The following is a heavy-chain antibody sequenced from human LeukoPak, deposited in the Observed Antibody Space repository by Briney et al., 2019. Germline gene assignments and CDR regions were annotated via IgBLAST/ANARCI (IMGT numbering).Heavy chain of an antibody. CDR2: IYASGSS. J-gene: IGHJ4*02. CDR3: ARVVLDSSGYYHHFDY. D-gene: IGHD6-19*01. CDR1: GGPISGYY. V-gene: IGHV4-4*07. Sequence: SETLSLTCTVSGGPISGYYWSWIRQPAGKGVEWIGRIYASGSSNYNPSLKSRVPTSVHTSKDQSSLKLTSVTAADTAVYYCARVVLDSSGYYHHFDYWGQGSLVTVSS.